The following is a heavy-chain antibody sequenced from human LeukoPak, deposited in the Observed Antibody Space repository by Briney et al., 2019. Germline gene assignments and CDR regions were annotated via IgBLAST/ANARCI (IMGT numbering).Heavy chain of an antibody. CDR3: ARYTAMVPYSYYGMDV. V-gene: IGHV4-59*01. D-gene: IGHD5-18*01. CDR2: IYYSGST. CDR1: GGSISSYY. J-gene: IGHJ6*02. Sequence: SETLSLTCTVSGGSISSYYWSWIRQPPGKGLEWVGYIYYSGSTNYNPSLKSRVTISVDTSKNQFSLKLSSVTAADTAVYYCARYTAMVPYSYYGMDVWGQGTTVTVSS.